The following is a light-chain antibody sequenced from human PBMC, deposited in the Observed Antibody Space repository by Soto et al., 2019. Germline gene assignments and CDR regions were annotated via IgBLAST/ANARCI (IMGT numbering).Light chain of an antibody. CDR1: QSVSSY. V-gene: IGKV3-11*01. CDR2: DAY. J-gene: IGKJ2*01. CDR3: QQRSNWPTVYT. Sequence: EIVFTQSPATLSLSPGERATLSCRAAQSVSSYLAWYQQKPGQAPMLLIYDAYNRATGIPARFSGSGSGTDFSFTISGLEPEDFAVYYCQQRSNWPTVYTFVQGTKLQIK.